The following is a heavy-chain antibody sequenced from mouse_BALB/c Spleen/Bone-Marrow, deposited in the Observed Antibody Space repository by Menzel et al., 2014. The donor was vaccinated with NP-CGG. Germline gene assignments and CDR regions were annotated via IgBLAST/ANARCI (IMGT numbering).Heavy chain of an antibody. V-gene: IGHV1-54*01. CDR2: INPGSGGT. J-gene: IGHJ2*01. D-gene: IGHD2-1*01. CDR1: GYAFTNYL. Sequence: VQLQQSGAELVRPGTSVKVSCKASGYAFTNYLIEWVKQRPGQGLEWIGVINPGSGGTIYNEKFKGKATLTADKSSSTAYMQLSSLTSDDSAVYFCARIYYGNYYWGQGTTLTVSS. CDR3: ARIYYGNYY.